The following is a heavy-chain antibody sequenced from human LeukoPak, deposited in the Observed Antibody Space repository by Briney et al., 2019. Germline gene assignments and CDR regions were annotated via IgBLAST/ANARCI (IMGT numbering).Heavy chain of an antibody. V-gene: IGHV3-23*01. D-gene: IGHD6-13*01. CDR2: ISGSGGST. J-gene: IGHJ6*02. CDR3: VSTYSSSWDYYYGMDV. Sequence: GGSLRLSCAASGFTFSSYAMSWVRQAPGKGLEWVSAISGSGGSTYYADSVKGRFTISRDNSKNTLYVQMNSLRAEDTAVYYCVSTYSSSWDYYYGMDVWGQGTTVTVSS. CDR1: GFTFSSYA.